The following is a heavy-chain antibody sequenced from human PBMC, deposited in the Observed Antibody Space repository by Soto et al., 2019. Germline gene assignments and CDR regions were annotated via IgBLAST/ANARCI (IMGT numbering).Heavy chain of an antibody. CDR2: IIPIFGTA. Sequence: ASVKVSCKASGGTFSSYAISWVRQAPGQGLEWMGGIIPIFGTANYAQKFQGRVTITADKSTSTAYMKLSSLRSEDTAVYYCAFVVVAASYGMDVWGQGTTVTVSS. J-gene: IGHJ6*02. CDR3: AFVVVAASYGMDV. CDR1: GGTFSSYA. V-gene: IGHV1-69*06. D-gene: IGHD2-15*01.